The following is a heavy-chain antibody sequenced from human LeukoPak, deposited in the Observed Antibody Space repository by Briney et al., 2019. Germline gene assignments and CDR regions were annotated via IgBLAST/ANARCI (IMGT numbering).Heavy chain of an antibody. V-gene: IGHV1-18*01. J-gene: IGHJ6*02. D-gene: IGHD5-18*01. CDR2: ISGYNGNT. CDR1: GYTFTSYA. CDR3: ARGYSYGSDYYYGMDV. Sequence: AASVKVSCKASGYTFTSYAISWVRQAPGQGLEWMGWISGYNGNTKYAQKVQGRVTMTTDTSTSTAYMELRSLRSDGTAVYYCARGYSYGSDYYYGMDVWGQGTTVTVSS.